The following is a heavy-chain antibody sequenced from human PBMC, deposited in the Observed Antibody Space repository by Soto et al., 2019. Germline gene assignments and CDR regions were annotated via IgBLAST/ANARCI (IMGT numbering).Heavy chain of an antibody. V-gene: IGHV3-53*02. CDR2: IYSGGRT. CDR1: GFTVSSNY. Sequence: EVQLVETGGGLIQPGGSLRLSCAASGFTVSSNYMSWVRQAPGKGLEWVSVIYSGGRTYYADSVKGRFTISRDNSKNTLYLQMNSLRAEDTAVYYCARDIPTQGVGAFDIWGQGTMVTVSS. D-gene: IGHD1-1*01. J-gene: IGHJ3*02. CDR3: ARDIPTQGVGAFDI.